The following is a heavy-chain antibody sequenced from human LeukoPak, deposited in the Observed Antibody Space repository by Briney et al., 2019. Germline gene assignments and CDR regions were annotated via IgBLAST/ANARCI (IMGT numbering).Heavy chain of an antibody. CDR3: ARVRYSSSWYYFDY. J-gene: IGHJ4*02. CDR2: MNPNSGNT. V-gene: IGHV1-8*03. CDR1: GYTFTSYE. D-gene: IGHD6-13*01. Sequence: PLASVKVSCKASGYTFTSYEINWVRQATGQGLEWMGWMNPNSGNTGYAQKFQGRVTITRNTSISTVYMELSSLRSEDTAVYYCARVRYSSSWYYFDYWGQGTLVTVPS.